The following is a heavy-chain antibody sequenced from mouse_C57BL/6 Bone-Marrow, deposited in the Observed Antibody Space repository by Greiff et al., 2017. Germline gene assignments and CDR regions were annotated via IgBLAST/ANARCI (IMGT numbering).Heavy chain of an antibody. Sequence: QVQLQQPGAELVKPGASVKMSCKASGYTFTSYWITWVKQRPGQGLEWIGDIYPGSGSTNYNEKFKSKATLTVDTSTSTAYMQLSILTSEDSAVYYCARNELGRDYWGQGTTLTVSS. J-gene: IGHJ2*01. D-gene: IGHD4-1*01. CDR2: IYPGSGST. V-gene: IGHV1-55*01. CDR3: ARNELGRDY. CDR1: GYTFTSYW.